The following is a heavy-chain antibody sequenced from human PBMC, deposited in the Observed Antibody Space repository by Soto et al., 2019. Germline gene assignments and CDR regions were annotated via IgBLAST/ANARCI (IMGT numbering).Heavy chain of an antibody. CDR3: ARTGYCSSTSCRNSGFDP. CDR1: GGSISSGGYY. D-gene: IGHD2-2*01. Sequence: QVKLQESGPGLVKPSQTLSLTCTVSGGSISSGGYYWSWIRQHPGKGLEWIGYIYYSGSTYYNPSLKSRVTISVDTSKNQFSLKLSSVTAADTAVYYCARTGYCSSTSCRNSGFDPWGQGTLVTVSS. V-gene: IGHV4-31*03. CDR2: IYYSGST. J-gene: IGHJ5*02.